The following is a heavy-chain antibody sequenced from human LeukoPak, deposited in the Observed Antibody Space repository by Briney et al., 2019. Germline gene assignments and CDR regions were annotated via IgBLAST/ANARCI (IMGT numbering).Heavy chain of an antibody. Sequence: GGSLRLSCAASGFTFSTNYMTWVRQALGKGLERVSVIYSGGSTYYADSVKGRFTISRDNSKKMLYLQMNSLRAEDTAVYYCARGWVLATGAFDIWGQGTMVTVSS. J-gene: IGHJ3*02. CDR1: GFTFSTNY. D-gene: IGHD2-8*02. CDR3: ARGWVLATGAFDI. V-gene: IGHV3-53*01. CDR2: IYSGGST.